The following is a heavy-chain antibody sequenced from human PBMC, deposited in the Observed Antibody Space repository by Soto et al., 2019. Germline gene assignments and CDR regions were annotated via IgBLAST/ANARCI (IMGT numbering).Heavy chain of an antibody. D-gene: IGHD4-17*01. V-gene: IGHV5-51*01. CDR2: IYPGDSDT. Sequence: GESLKISCKGSGYSFTSYWIGWVRQMPGKGLEWMGIIYPGDSDTRYSPSFQGQVTISADKSISTAYLQWSSLKASDTAMYYCARRAVTNYYYYYMDVWGKGTTVTVSS. CDR3: ARRAVTNYYYYYMDV. J-gene: IGHJ6*03. CDR1: GYSFTSYW.